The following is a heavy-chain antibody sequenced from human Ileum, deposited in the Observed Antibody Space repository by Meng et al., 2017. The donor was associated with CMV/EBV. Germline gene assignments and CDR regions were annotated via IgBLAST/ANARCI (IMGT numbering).Heavy chain of an antibody. V-gene: IGHV4-30-4*08. Sequence: SIRSGDYYWTWIRQPPGKGLEWIGFIKYSGRTYYNPSLKSRLTILLDTSKNQFSLRLSSVTAADTAVYYCARTQDCSSTSCYTGFDPWGQGNLVTVSS. D-gene: IGHD2-2*01. CDR2: IKYSGRT. J-gene: IGHJ5*02. CDR3: ARTQDCSSTSCYTGFDP. CDR1: SIRSGDYY.